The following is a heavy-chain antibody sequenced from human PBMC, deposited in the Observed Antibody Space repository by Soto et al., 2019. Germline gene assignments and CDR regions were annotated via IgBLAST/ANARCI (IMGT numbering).Heavy chain of an antibody. J-gene: IGHJ4*02. V-gene: IGHV1-2*02. D-gene: IGHD3-3*01. Sequence: QVQLVQSGAEVKKPGASVKVSCKASGYTFTGYYMHWVRQAPGQGLEWMGWINPNSGGTNYAQQFQGRVTMTRDTSISTAYMELSRLRSDDTAVYYCARDGSDDFWSGLSLDYWGQGTLVTVAS. CDR2: INPNSGGT. CDR3: ARDGSDDFWSGLSLDY. CDR1: GYTFTGYY.